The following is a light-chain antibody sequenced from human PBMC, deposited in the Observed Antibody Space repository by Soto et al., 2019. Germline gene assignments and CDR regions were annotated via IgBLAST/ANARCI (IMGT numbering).Light chain of an antibody. CDR3: QQYSHWPPFT. CDR2: GAS. CDR1: QSVSSN. Sequence: EIVMTQSPATLSVSPGDRATLSCRASQSVSSNLAWYQQKPGQAPRLLIYGASTRATGIPARFSGSGSGTEFTLTISSLPSEGFDVYFCQQYSHWPPFTFGQGTKLEIK. V-gene: IGKV3-15*01. J-gene: IGKJ2*01.